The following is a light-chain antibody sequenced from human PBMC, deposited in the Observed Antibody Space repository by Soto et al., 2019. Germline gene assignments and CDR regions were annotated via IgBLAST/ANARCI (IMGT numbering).Light chain of an antibody. CDR3: TSYAGSNNFFYV. CDR1: SSDVGGYNY. V-gene: IGLV2-8*01. J-gene: IGLJ1*01. Sequence: QSALTQPPSASGSPGQSVTISCTGTSSDVGGYNYVSWYQQHPGKAPKLMIYEVSKRPSGVPDRFSGPKSGNTASLTVSGLQAEDEAAYYCTSYAGSNNFFYVFGTGTKVTVL. CDR2: EVS.